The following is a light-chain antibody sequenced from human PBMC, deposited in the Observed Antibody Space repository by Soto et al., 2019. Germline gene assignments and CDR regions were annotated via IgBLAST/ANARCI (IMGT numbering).Light chain of an antibody. J-gene: IGKJ1*01. Sequence: ETVMTQSPATLSVSPGERATLSCRASEGVGSSLAWYQQKPGQAPRVLIYGASTTAPGIPARFSGSGSGTEFTLTISSLQSEDSAVYHCQQYNDWPRKFGQGTKVDIK. CDR1: EGVGSS. CDR3: QQYNDWPRK. V-gene: IGKV3-15*01. CDR2: GAS.